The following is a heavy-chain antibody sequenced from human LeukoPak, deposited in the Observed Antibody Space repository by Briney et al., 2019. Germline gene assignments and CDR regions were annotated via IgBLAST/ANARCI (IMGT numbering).Heavy chain of an antibody. Sequence: GASVKVSCKASGGTFSSYAISWVRQAPGQGLEWMGGIIPIFGTANYAQKFQGRVTITADESTSTAYVELSSLRSEDTAVYYCARPKSITMIVVETEGAFDIWGQGTMVTVSS. J-gene: IGHJ3*02. D-gene: IGHD3-22*01. V-gene: IGHV1-69*13. CDR1: GGTFSSYA. CDR2: IIPIFGTA. CDR3: ARPKSITMIVVETEGAFDI.